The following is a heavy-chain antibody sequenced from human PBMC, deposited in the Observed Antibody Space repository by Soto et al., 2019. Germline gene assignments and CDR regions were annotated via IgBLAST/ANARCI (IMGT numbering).Heavy chain of an antibody. J-gene: IGHJ6*03. CDR2: IFYSGSA. CDR1: GASIGSYY. V-gene: IGHV4-59*01. CDR3: GRRRGFYYYMDV. Sequence: TSETLSLTCTVSGASIGSYYRSWIRQPPGRGLECIGYIFYSGSAKYNPSLKSRVTMSVDTSRSQFSLRLSSVTAADAAVYFCGRRRGFYYYMDVWGTGTTVTFSS.